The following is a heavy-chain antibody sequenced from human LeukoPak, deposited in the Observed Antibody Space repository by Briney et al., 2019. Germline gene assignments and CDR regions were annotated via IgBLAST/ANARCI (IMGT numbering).Heavy chain of an antibody. Sequence: PGGSLRLSCAASGFTFSTCSMKWVRQAPGKALEWVSSISGSSYHIYYADSVKGRFTISRDNPNNLLYLQMNSLRAEDTAVYYCASGTIVGARGADNWGQGTLVTVSS. D-gene: IGHD1-26*01. V-gene: IGHV3-21*01. CDR3: ASGTIVGARGADN. CDR1: GFTFSTCS. J-gene: IGHJ4*02. CDR2: ISGSSYHI.